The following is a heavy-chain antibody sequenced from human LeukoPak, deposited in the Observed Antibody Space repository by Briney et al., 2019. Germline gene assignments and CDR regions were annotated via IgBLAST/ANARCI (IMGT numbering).Heavy chain of an antibody. V-gene: IGHV6-1*01. J-gene: IGHJ6*03. Sequence: SQTLSLTCAISGDSVSSNSAAWNWIRQSPSRGLEWLGRTYYRSKWYNDYAVSVKSRITINPDTSKNQFSLKLSSVTAADTAVYYCARRGVPYGSGSYSSYYYYMDVWGKGTTVTVSS. D-gene: IGHD3-10*01. CDR1: GDSVSSNSAA. CDR3: ARRGVPYGSGSYSSYYYYMDV. CDR2: TYYRSKWYN.